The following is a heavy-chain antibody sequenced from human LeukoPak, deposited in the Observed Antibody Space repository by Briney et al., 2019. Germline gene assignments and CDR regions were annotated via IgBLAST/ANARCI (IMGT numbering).Heavy chain of an antibody. CDR3: ARSITMIPEDY. V-gene: IGHV3-7*04. CDR1: GFTLSRYW. Sequence: GGSLRLSCGGSGFTLSRYWMSWVRQAPGKGLEWVAYIKADGSETYYVDSVRGRFTISRDSAKNSLLLQMNSLRAEDTAVYYCARSITMIPEDYWGQGTLVTVSS. D-gene: IGHD3-22*01. J-gene: IGHJ4*02. CDR2: IKADGSET.